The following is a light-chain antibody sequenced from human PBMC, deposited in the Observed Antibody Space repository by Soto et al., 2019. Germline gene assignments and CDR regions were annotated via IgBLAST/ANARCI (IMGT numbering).Light chain of an antibody. V-gene: IGKV3-20*01. CDR2: GAS. CDR1: QSVSTY. CDR3: QQYDTSPWT. Sequence: EIVLTQSPDTLSLSPGERGMFSCRASQSVSTYLAWYQQKPGQAPRLLIYGASSRATGIPDRFSGSGSGTDFTLTISRLEPEDFAVYYCQQYDTSPWTFGQGTKVEIK. J-gene: IGKJ1*01.